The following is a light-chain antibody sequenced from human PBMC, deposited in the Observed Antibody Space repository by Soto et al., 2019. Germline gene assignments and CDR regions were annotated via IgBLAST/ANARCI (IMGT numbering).Light chain of an antibody. V-gene: IGKV3-11*01. CDR3: QQRGNWPVT. J-gene: IGKJ1*01. Sequence: EIVLTQSPATLSLSPGERATLSCRASQSVSSYFAWYQQKPGQAPRLLIYDASNRATSIPARFSGSGSGTDFTLTISRLEPDDFAVYYCQQRGNWPVTFGQATRVDIK. CDR1: QSVSSY. CDR2: DAS.